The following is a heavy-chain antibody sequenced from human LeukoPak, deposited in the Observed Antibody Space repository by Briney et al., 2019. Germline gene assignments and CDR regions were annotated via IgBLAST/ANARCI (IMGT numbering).Heavy chain of an antibody. CDR1: GGTFSSYA. CDR2: IIPIFGTA. Sequence: GSSVKVSCKASGGTFSSYAISWVRQAPGQGLEWMGGIIPIFGTANYAQKFQGRVTITADESTSTAYMELSSLRSEDTAVYYCARDQDYDFWSGYYYWGQGTLVTVSS. J-gene: IGHJ4*02. D-gene: IGHD3-3*01. V-gene: IGHV1-69*01. CDR3: ARDQDYDFWSGYYY.